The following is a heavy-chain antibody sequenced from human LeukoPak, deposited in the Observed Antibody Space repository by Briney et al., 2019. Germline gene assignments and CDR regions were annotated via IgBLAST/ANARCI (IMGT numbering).Heavy chain of an antibody. CDR2: INPSGGST. CDR3: ASDFRIAWLSPNYYYYGMDV. D-gene: IGHD3-9*01. Sequence: ASVKVSCKASGYTFTSYYMHWVRQAPGQGLEWMGIINPSGGSTNYAQKFQGRVTITADKSTSTAYMELSSLRSEDTAVYYCASDFRIAWLSPNYYYYGMDVWGQGTTVTVSS. J-gene: IGHJ6*02. CDR1: GYTFTSYY. V-gene: IGHV1-46*01.